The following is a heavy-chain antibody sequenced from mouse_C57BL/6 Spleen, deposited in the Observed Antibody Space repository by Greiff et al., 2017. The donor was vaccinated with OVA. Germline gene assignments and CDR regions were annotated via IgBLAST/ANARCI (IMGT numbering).Heavy chain of an antibody. CDR3: ARDSYGNYRSMDY. J-gene: IGHJ4*01. CDR2: IQPNSGST. D-gene: IGHD2-1*01. CDR1: GYTFTSYW. V-gene: IGHV1-64*01. Sequence: QVQLKQPGAELVKPGASVKLSCKASGYTFTSYWMHWVKQRPGRGLEWMGMIQPNSGSTNYNATFKSTTTMTLDKSSSTTYMQLSSLTFEYSAVYYCARDSYGNYRSMDYWGQGTSVTVSS.